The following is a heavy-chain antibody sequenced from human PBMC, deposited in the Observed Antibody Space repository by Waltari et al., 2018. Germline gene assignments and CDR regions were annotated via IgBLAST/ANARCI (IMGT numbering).Heavy chain of an antibody. CDR3: ARDPHYSNFDY. CDR1: GFTFSTYW. J-gene: IGHJ4*02. D-gene: IGHD4-4*01. Sequence: GLAESAGSLSLSCAASGFTFSTYWMTWVRQAPGKGLEWLANIKGDGSQKNYVDSVKGRFTISRDTANNSLYLQMNSLRAEDTAVYYCARDPHYSNFDYWGQGTLVTVSS. V-gene: IGHV3-7*01. CDR2: IKGDGSQK.